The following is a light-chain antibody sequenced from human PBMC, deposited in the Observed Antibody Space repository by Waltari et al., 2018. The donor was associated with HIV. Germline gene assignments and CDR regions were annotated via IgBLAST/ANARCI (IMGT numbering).Light chain of an antibody. CDR2: SND. CDR1: SPNIGGNN. J-gene: IGLJ3*02. Sequence: QSVLTQLPSSSGAPGQRVTISCSGGSPNIGGNNVYWYQHFPGTAPKLLIFSNDQRPQGAPDRFSGAKSGTSATLAIISLRVEDEADYFCEAWDDSQSGPVFGGGTKLTVL. V-gene: IGLV1-47*01. CDR3: EAWDDSQSGPV.